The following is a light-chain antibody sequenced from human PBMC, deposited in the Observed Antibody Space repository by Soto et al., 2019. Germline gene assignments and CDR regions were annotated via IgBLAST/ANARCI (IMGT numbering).Light chain of an antibody. Sequence: QSALTQPPSASGSPGQSVTISCIGICSDVGNCNYVSWYQQHPGKAPKVLIYEVSYRPSGVSSRFSGSKSGNTASLTISGLQAEDEADYYCSSYTSSNTLEVFGVGTKLTVL. CDR1: CSDVGNCNY. J-gene: IGLJ2*01. CDR2: EVS. CDR3: SSYTSSNTLEV. V-gene: IGLV2-14*01.